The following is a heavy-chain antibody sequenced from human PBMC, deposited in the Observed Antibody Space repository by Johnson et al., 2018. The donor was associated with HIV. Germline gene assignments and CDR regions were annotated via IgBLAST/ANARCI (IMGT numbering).Heavy chain of an antibody. Sequence: QVQLVESGGGVVQPGRSLRLSCAASGFTFSNYGLHWVRQAPGKGLEWVALMSYDGSNKYTADSVKGRFTISRDTSKNTQYLQMNSLRTEDTAVYYCAKERGDNYVGGDAFDIWGQGTMVTVSS. J-gene: IGHJ3*02. CDR2: MSYDGSNK. CDR3: AKERGDNYVGGDAFDI. CDR1: GFTFSNYG. V-gene: IGHV3-30*18. D-gene: IGHD1-1*01.